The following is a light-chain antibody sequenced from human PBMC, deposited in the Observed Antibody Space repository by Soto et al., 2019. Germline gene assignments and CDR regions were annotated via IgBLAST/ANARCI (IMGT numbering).Light chain of an antibody. CDR3: AAWDDSLSGVV. CDR1: SSDVGGYNY. Sequence: QSALTQPASVSGSPGQSITISCTGTSSDVGGYNYVSWYQQHPGKAPKLMIYEVSNRPSGVPDRFSGSMSGTAASLAIGGLRSEDEADYYCAAWDDSLSGVVFGGGTKVTVL. CDR2: EVS. J-gene: IGLJ2*01. V-gene: IGLV2-14*01.